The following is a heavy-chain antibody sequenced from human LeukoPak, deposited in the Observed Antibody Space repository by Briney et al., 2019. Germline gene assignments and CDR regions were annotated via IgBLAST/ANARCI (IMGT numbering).Heavy chain of an antibody. CDR1: GDSVSSNSAA. J-gene: IGHJ5*02. CDR2: TYYRSKWYS. V-gene: IGHV6-1*01. Sequence: SQTLSLTCAISGDSVSSNSAAWNWIRQSPSRGLEWLGRTYYRSKWYSDYAISVKSRMTINPDTSKNQFSLQLNSVTPEDTAVYYCAYYGDPPYNWFDPWGQGTLVTVSS. CDR3: AYYGDPPYNWFDP. D-gene: IGHD4-17*01.